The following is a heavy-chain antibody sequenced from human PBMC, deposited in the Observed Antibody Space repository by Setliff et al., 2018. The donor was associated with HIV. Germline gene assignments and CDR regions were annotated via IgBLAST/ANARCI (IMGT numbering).Heavy chain of an antibody. CDR1: GFSFSDYG. D-gene: IGHD4-17*01. Sequence: QPGGSLRLSCAASGFSFSDYGMHWVRQAPGKGLEWLAVIWYDGSNKYYTDSVQGRITISRDNAKDSLYLQMKSLRAEDTAVYYCAKDRVGYGAAYLDFWGRGTLVTVSS. J-gene: IGHJ4*02. V-gene: IGHV3-33*03. CDR3: AKDRVGYGAAYLDF. CDR2: IWYDGSNK.